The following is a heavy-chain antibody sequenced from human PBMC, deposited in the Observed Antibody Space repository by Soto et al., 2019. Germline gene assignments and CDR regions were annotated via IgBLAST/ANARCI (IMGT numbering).Heavy chain of an antibody. D-gene: IGHD2-2*01. CDR3: ARVPDIVVVPAALRLFDY. Sequence: ASVKVSCKASGYTFTSYGISWVRQAPGQGLEWMGWISAYNGNTNYAQKLQGRVTMTTDTSTSTAYMELRSLRSDDTAVYYCARVPDIVVVPAALRLFDYWGQGTLVTVPQ. J-gene: IGHJ4*02. CDR1: GYTFTSYG. V-gene: IGHV1-18*01. CDR2: ISAYNGNT.